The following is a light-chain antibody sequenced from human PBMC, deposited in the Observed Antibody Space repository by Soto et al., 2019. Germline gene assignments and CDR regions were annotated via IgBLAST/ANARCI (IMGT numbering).Light chain of an antibody. CDR2: KAS. CDR3: QQHSSSSPYT. J-gene: IGKJ2*01. Sequence: DIQMTQSPCTLSASVGDRVTITCRASQSISSWLAWYRQKPGKAPNLLIYKASTLGSGVPSRFSGGGSGTEFTLTISSLQPDDFATYYCQQHSSSSPYTFGQGTKLEIK. CDR1: QSISSW. V-gene: IGKV1-5*03.